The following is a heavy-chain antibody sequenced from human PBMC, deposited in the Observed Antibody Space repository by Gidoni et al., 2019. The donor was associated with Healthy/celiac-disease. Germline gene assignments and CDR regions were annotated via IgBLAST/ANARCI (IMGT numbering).Heavy chain of an antibody. J-gene: IGHJ1*01. Sequence: EVQLLESGGGLVQPGGSLILSCAASGFTFSSYAMGWVRQAPGKGLEWVSAISGSGGSTYYAESVKGRFTISRDNSKNTLYLQMNSLRAEDTAVYYCAKSVEQLVSEYFQHWGQGTLVTVSS. V-gene: IGHV3-23*01. D-gene: IGHD6-13*01. CDR1: GFTFSSYA. CDR3: AKSVEQLVSEYFQH. CDR2: ISGSGGST.